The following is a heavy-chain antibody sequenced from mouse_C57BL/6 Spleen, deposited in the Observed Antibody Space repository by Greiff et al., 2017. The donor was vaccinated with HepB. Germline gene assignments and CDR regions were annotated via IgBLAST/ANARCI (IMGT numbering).Heavy chain of an antibody. CDR2: IYPGDGDT. Sequence: VQLQQSGPELVKPGASVKISCKASGYAFSSSWMNWVKQRPGKGLEWIGRIYPGDGDTNYNGKFKGKATLTADKSSSTAYMQLSSLTSEDSAVYFCARSQDYYGSSPPDYWGQGTTLTVSS. V-gene: IGHV1-82*01. D-gene: IGHD1-1*01. CDR3: ARSQDYYGSSPPDY. CDR1: GYAFSSSW. J-gene: IGHJ2*01.